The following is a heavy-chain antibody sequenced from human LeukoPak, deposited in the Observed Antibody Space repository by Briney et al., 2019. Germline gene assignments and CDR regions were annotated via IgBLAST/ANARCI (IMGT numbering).Heavy chain of an antibody. D-gene: IGHD6-13*01. CDR2: ISHSEST. J-gene: IGHJ3*02. CDR1: GYSVSSGYY. CDR3: ARGHRAAAGLLGDAFDI. V-gene: IGHV4-38-2*02. Sequence: SETLSLTCTVSGYSVSSGYYWGWIRQPPGKGLEWIGSISHSESTYYKPSLKSRVTISVDTSKNQFSLKVSSMTAADTAVYYCARGHRAAAGLLGDAFDIWGQGTRVTVSS.